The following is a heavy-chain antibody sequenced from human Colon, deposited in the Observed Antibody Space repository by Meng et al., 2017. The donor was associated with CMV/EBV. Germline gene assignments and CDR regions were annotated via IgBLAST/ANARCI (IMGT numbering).Heavy chain of an antibody. J-gene: IGHJ4*02. CDR2: IYPQDGGT. V-gene: IGHV1-2*02. CDR1: GYTFTANH. Sequence: QGQLVKSGTEVKKPGASVQVSCKTSGYTFTANHLHWVRQAPGQGLEWMGWIYPQDGGTYFAQKFQDRVTLTRDTSITTAYMELSGLTSDDTAIYYCVRESWYFDFWGEGTLVTVSS. D-gene: IGHD6-13*01. CDR3: VRESWYFDF.